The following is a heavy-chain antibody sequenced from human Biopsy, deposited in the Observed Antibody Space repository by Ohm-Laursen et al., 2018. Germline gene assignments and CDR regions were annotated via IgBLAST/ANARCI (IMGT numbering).Heavy chain of an antibody. CDR1: GGSFTGHY. D-gene: IGHD4-23*01. J-gene: IGHJ4*02. CDR3: ARGSNDFGGLYFPR. CDR2: ISYTGYT. V-gene: IGHV4-59*11. Sequence: SDTLSLTCTVSGGSFTGHYWSWIRQPPGQGLEWIGHISYTGYTSYNASLKSRVTISVDTSRHHFSLRLSSLTAADTAVYYCARGSNDFGGLYFPRWGQGTLLAVSS.